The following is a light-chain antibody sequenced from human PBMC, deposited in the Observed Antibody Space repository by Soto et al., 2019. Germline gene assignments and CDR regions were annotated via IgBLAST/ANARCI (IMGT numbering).Light chain of an antibody. CDR2: GAS. Sequence: EIVLTQSPGTLSLSAGERATLSCRASQSVSSSYLAWYQQKPGQAPGLLIYGASSRATGIPDRFSGSGSGTDFTLTISRLEPEDFAVYYCQQYGSSSWTFGQGTKVDI. V-gene: IGKV3-20*01. CDR1: QSVSSSY. CDR3: QQYGSSSWT. J-gene: IGKJ1*01.